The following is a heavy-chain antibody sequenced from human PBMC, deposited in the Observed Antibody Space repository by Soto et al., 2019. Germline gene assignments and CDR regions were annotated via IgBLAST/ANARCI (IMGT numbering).Heavy chain of an antibody. CDR1: GYTFTSYG. V-gene: IGHV1-18*04. CDR2: IRAYTGYT. D-gene: IGHD6-19*01. Sequence: ASVKGSCKASGYTFTSYGVSWVRQAPGQGLEWMGWIRAYTGYTNYAQKFQGRVTITTDTSTSTAYMELRSLISDDTAVYYCARASDGYRSGWYVGYFDYWGQGTLVTVSS. J-gene: IGHJ4*02. CDR3: ARASDGYRSGWYVGYFDY.